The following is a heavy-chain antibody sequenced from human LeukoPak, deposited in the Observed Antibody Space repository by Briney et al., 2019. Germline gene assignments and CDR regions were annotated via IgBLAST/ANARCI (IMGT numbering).Heavy chain of an antibody. CDR3: ARGRLNVEMATNDAFDI. V-gene: IGHV1-69*05. D-gene: IGHD5-24*01. J-gene: IGHJ3*02. CDR1: VGTFSSYA. CDR2: IIPIFGTA. Sequence: SVKVSCKASVGTFSSYAISWVRQASGQGLECMGGIIPIFGTANCAQKFQDRVPITTDESTSTVYRALSSLISEDTGVLYWARGRLNVEMATNDAFDIWGQGTMVTVSS.